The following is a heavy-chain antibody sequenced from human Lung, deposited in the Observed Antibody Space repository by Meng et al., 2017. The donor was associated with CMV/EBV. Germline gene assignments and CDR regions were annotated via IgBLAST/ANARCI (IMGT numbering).Heavy chain of an antibody. CDR1: GLTLSTYG. CDR2: IRYDGGKK. J-gene: IGHJ4*02. V-gene: IGHV3-30*02. Sequence: GESXKISCAASGLTLSTYGIHWVRQAPGKGLEWVAFIRYDGGKKEYVDSVKGRFTISRDNSKNTVNLQMNSLRAEDTAVYYCAKDSGRGGHLWFRGVDYWXQGTXVTVSS. CDR3: AKDSGRGGHLWFRGVDY. D-gene: IGHD3-10*01.